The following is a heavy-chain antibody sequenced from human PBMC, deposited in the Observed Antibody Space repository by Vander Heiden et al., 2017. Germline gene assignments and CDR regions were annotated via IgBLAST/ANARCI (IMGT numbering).Heavy chain of an antibody. D-gene: IGHD3-3*01. CDR2: ISSSSSYI. J-gene: IGHJ6*02. V-gene: IGHV3-21*01. CDR1: GFTFSSYS. CDR3: ARLRFLEWLTYYYYYYGMDV. Sequence: EVQLVESGGGLVKPGGSLRLSCAASGFTFSSYSMNGVRQAPGKGLEWVSSISSSSSYIYYADSVKGRFTISRDNAKNSLYLQMNSLRAEDTAVYYCARLRFLEWLTYYYYYYGMDVWGQGTTVTVSS.